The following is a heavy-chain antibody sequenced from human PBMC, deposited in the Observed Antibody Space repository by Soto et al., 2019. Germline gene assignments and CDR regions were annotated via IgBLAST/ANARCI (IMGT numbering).Heavy chain of an antibody. V-gene: IGHV3-21*01. CDR1: GFTFSSYS. Sequence: GGSLRLSCAASGFTFSSYSMNWVRQAPGKGLEWVPSISSSSSYIYYADSLKGRFTISRDNAKNSLYLQMNSLRAEDTAVYYCARGSAAAGKNWFDPWGQGTLVTVSS. CDR2: ISSSSSYI. D-gene: IGHD6-13*01. J-gene: IGHJ5*02. CDR3: ARGSAAAGKNWFDP.